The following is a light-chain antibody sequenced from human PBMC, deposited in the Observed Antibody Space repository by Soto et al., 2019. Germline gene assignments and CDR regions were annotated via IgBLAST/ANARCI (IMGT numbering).Light chain of an antibody. V-gene: IGKV3-15*01. CDR1: QSVRSN. CDR2: GVS. CDR3: QQHNDWPLT. Sequence: EIVMTQSPGTMSVSPGERATLSCRASQSVRSNLAWYQQKPGQAPRLLIFGVSTRATGIPARFSGSGSGTEFSLIISSLQSEDFAVYYCQQHNDWPLTFGGGNKVELK. J-gene: IGKJ4*01.